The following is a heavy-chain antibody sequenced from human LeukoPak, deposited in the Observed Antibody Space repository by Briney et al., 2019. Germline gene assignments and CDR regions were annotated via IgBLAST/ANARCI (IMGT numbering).Heavy chain of an antibody. Sequence: GGSLRLSCAASGFTFDDYGMKWVRQAPGKGLEWVSDINWNGGRTAYADSVKGRFTISRDNAKNSLYLQMSSLRVEDTALYYCARDFANSVYDWGQGTLVTVSS. CDR3: ARDFANSVYD. CDR1: GFTFDDYG. J-gene: IGHJ4*02. CDR2: INWNGGRT. V-gene: IGHV3-20*04. D-gene: IGHD5/OR15-5a*01.